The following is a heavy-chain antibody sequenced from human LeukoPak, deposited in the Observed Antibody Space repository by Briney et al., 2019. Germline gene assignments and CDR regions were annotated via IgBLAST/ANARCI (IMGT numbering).Heavy chain of an antibody. CDR3: ARGGVTTGRVNSSGSHYYFDY. J-gene: IGHJ4*02. Sequence: SETLSLTCAVYGGSFSGYYWSWIRQPPGNGLEWIGEINHSGSTNYNPSLKSRVTISVDTSKNQFSLKLSSVTAADTAVYYCARGGVTTGRVNSSGSHYYFDYWGQGTLVTVSS. D-gene: IGHD6-19*01. CDR1: GGSFSGYY. CDR2: INHSGST. V-gene: IGHV4-34*01.